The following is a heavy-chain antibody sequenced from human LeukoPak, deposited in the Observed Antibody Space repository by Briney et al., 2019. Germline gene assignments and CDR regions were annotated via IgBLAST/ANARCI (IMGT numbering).Heavy chain of an antibody. J-gene: IGHJ4*02. D-gene: IGHD5-24*01. CDR3: ARDFRDGYNLPEYYFDN. CDR1: GGSISSDSFY. CDR2: IYYSGGT. Sequence: PSETLSLTCTVSGGSISSDSFYWGWIRQPPGKGLEWIGSIYYSGGTYYNPSLKSRVTISVDTSKNQLSLKLRSVTAADTAIYYCARDFRDGYNLPEYYFDNWGQGTLVTVSS. V-gene: IGHV4-39*07.